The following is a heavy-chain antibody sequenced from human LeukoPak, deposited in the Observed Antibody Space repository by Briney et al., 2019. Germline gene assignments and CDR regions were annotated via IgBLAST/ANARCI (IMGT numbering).Heavy chain of an antibody. D-gene: IGHD6-19*01. V-gene: IGHV1-46*01. Sequence: ASVKVSCKASGYTFTSYHIHWVRQAPGQGLEWMGIINPSGGSTSYAQKLQGRVTMTRDTSTSTVYMDLSSLRSEDTAVYYCARVPYSSGWSRPFDYWGQGTLVTVSS. CDR3: ARVPYSSGWSRPFDY. CDR2: INPSGGST. J-gene: IGHJ4*02. CDR1: GYTFTSYH.